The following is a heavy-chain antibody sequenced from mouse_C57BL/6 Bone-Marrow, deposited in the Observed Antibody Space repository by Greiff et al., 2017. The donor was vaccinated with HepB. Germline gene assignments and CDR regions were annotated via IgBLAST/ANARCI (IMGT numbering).Heavy chain of an antibody. Sequence: EVQLVESGGGLVKPGGSLKLSCAASGFTFSSYAMSWVRQTPEKRLEWVATISDGGSYTYYPDNVKGRFTISRDNAKNNLYLQMSHLKSEDTAMYYCARAPYYSGSSPYWDFEVWGTGTPVTVSS. J-gene: IGHJ1*03. CDR3: ARAPYYSGSSPYWDFEV. D-gene: IGHD1-1*01. CDR2: ISDGGSYT. V-gene: IGHV5-4*01. CDR1: GFTFSSYA.